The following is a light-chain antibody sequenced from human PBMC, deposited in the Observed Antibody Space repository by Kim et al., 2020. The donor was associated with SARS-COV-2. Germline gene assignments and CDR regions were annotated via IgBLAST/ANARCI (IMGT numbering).Light chain of an antibody. CDR1: RWHSNYG. CDR2: VNSDGSH. J-gene: IGLJ3*02. Sequence: SVTRTCTLSRWHSNYGITWLQQQPEKGPRFLMRVNSDGSHSKGDGIPDRFSGSRSGAERYLTISSLQSDDEADYYCQTWGTGTWVFGGGTQLTVL. V-gene: IGLV4-69*01. CDR3: QTWGTGTWV.